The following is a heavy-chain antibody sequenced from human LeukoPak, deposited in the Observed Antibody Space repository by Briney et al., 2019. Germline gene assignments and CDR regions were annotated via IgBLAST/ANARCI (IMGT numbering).Heavy chain of an antibody. J-gene: IGHJ4*01. D-gene: IGHD6-19*01. CDR3: VRDPSRLEPGYFDN. V-gene: IGHV3-21*01. CDR2: ISTTSST. CDR1: GFTFSSFS. Sequence: GGSLRLSCAASGFTFSSFSIRWVRLTPGKGLEWVSFISTTSSTHYVASVKGRFTISRDNAKNSVSLLMNSLRADDTAVYYCVRDPSRLEPGYFDNWGQGVLVTVSS.